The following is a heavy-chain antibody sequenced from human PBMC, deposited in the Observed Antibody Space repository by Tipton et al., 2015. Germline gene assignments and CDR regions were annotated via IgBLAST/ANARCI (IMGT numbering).Heavy chain of an antibody. D-gene: IGHD6-13*01. CDR2: LDPEEGET. CDR1: RQTLNELA. CDR3: ARFRHSSNWHTFDY. J-gene: IGHJ4*02. V-gene: IGHV1-24*01. Sequence: QSGAEVKKPGASVKVSCKVSRQTLNELAIHWVRQAPGKGLEWVGGLDPEEGETFYAQKFEGRVTMTEEASTDTAYMELTRLTSEDTAVYFCARFRHSSNWHTFDYWGQGTLVTVSP.